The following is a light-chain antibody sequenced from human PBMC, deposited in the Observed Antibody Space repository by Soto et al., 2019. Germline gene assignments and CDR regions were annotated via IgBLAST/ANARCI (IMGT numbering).Light chain of an antibody. Sequence: DIQMTQKTSSLSASVGDRVAITCRATHDINNYLAWYQHKPGEVPKLLIYAASTLHSGVPSRFSGSGSGTEFTLTISSLQPDDFATYYCQQYTNYPWTFGQGSKVDIK. V-gene: IGKV1-27*01. CDR1: HDINNY. J-gene: IGKJ1*01. CDR2: AAS. CDR3: QQYTNYPWT.